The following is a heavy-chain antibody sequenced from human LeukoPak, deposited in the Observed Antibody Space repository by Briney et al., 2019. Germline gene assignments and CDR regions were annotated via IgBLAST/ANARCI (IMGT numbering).Heavy chain of an antibody. CDR1: GFTFSSYA. CDR3: ANFLLDSSSSTVRDY. J-gene: IGHJ4*02. CDR2: ISYDGSNK. D-gene: IGHD6-6*01. Sequence: GGSLRLSCAASGFTFSSYAIHWVRQAPGKGLEWVAVISYDGSNKYYADSVKGRFTISRDNSKNTLYLQMNSLRAEDTAVYYCANFLLDSSSSTVRDYWGQGTLVTVSS. V-gene: IGHV3-30-3*01.